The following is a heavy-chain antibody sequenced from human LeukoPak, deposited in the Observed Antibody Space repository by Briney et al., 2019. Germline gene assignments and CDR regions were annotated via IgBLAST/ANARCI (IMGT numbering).Heavy chain of an antibody. CDR2: INHSGST. CDR3: AREKAHSNYALMQAFDI. Sequence: PSETLSLTCAVYGGSFSGYYWSWIRQPPGKGLEWIGEINHSGSTNYNPSLKSRVTISVDTSKNQFSLKLSPVTAEDTAVYYCAREKAHSNYALMQAFDIWGQGTMVTVSS. V-gene: IGHV4-34*01. CDR1: GGSFSGYY. J-gene: IGHJ3*02. D-gene: IGHD4-4*01.